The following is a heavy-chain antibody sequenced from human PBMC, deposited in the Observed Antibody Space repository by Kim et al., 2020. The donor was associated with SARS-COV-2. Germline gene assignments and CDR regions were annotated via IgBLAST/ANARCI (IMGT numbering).Heavy chain of an antibody. V-gene: IGHV1-18*01. CDR2: ISAYNGNT. D-gene: IGHD4-17*01. J-gene: IGHJ6*02. CDR3: AFSGPIRPYYYYYYGMDV. Sequence: ASVKVSCKASGYTFTSYGISWVRQAPGQGLEWMGWISAYNGNTNYAQKLQGRVTMTTDTSTSTAYMELRSLRSDDTAVYYCAFSGPIRPYYYYYYGMDVWGQGTTVTVSS. CDR1: GYTFTSYG.